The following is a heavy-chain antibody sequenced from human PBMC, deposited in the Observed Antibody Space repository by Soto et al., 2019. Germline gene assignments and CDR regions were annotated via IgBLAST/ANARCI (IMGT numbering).Heavy chain of an antibody. CDR3: AKDRGSGSTSWYNGWFDT. J-gene: IGHJ5*02. Sequence: ELQLLESGGGLVQPGGSLRLSCVASGFTFSSYAMSWVRQAPGKGLEWVSTISGSGGSTYYADSVKGRFTISRDNSKNTLYLQMNSLRAEDTAVYYCAKDRGSGSTSWYNGWFDTWGQGTLVTVSS. CDR1: GFTFSSYA. V-gene: IGHV3-23*01. CDR2: ISGSGGST. D-gene: IGHD6-13*01.